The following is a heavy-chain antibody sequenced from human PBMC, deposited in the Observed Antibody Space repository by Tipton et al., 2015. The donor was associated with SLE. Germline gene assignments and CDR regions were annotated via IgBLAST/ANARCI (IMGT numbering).Heavy chain of an antibody. CDR3: ARGGPGGTFFDY. J-gene: IGHJ4*02. D-gene: IGHD2/OR15-2a*01. CDR1: GGSISSGSYY. Sequence: TLSLTCTVSGGSISSGSYYWSWIRQPAGKGLEWIGHIYTSGSTNYNPSLKSRVTISVDTSKNQFSLKLSSVTAADTAVYYCARGGPGGTFFDYWGQGTLVTVSS. CDR2: IYTSGST. V-gene: IGHV4-61*09.